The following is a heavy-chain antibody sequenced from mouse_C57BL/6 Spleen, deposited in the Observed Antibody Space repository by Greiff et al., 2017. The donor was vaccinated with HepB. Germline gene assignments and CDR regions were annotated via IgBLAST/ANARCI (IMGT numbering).Heavy chain of an antibody. D-gene: IGHD2-4*01. Sequence: EVKLMESGPGLVKPSQSLSLTCSVTGYSITSGYYWNWIRQFPGNKLEWMGYISYDGSNNYNPSLKNRISITRDTSKNQFFLKLNSVTTEDTATYYCARGGGYDYGEYYAMDYWGQGTSVTVSS. J-gene: IGHJ4*01. CDR2: ISYDGSN. CDR1: GYSITSGYY. V-gene: IGHV3-6*01. CDR3: ARGGGYDYGEYYAMDY.